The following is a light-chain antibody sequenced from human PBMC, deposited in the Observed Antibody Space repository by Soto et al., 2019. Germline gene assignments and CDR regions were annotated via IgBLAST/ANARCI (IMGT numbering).Light chain of an antibody. CDR1: SSDVGGHNY. CDR2: EVR. V-gene: IGLV2-14*01. Sequence: QSALTQPASVSGSPGQSITISCTGTSSDVGGHNYVSWYQQHPGKAPKLLIYEVRVRPSGVSIRFSSSKSANTASLTISGLQAEDEADYYCSSYTTTSPLRVFGGGTKLTVL. J-gene: IGLJ3*02. CDR3: SSYTTTSPLRV.